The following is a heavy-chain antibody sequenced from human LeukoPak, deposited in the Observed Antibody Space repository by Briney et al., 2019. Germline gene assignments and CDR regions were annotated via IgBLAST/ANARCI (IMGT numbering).Heavy chain of an antibody. J-gene: IGHJ6*03. V-gene: IGHV4-38-2*02. CDR3: ARGGQLWSYYMDV. CDR2: IYYSGST. D-gene: IGHD5-18*01. Sequence: NPSETLSLTCTVSGYSISSGYYWGWIRQPPGKGLEWIGSIYYSGSTYYNPSLKSRVTISVDTSKNQFSLKLSPVTAADTAVYYCARGGQLWSYYMDVWGKGTTVTVSS. CDR1: GYSISSGYY.